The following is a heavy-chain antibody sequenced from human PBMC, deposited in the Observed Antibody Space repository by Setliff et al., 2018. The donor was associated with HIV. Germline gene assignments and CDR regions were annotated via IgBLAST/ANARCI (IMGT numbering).Heavy chain of an antibody. Sequence: PSETLSLTCAVSGYSLSSDYYWGWIRQPPGKGLEWIASIYHSGSTYYNPSLKSRVIISDTSKNQFSLKLNSVTAADTAIYYCARAGMGALRSLFDYWGQGTLVTVSS. CDR2: IYHSGST. V-gene: IGHV4-38-2*01. CDR3: ARAGMGALRSLFDY. J-gene: IGHJ4*02. D-gene: IGHD1-26*01. CDR1: GYSLSSDYY.